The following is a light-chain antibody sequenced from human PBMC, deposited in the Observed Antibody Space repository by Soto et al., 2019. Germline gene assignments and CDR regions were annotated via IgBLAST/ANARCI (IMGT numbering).Light chain of an antibody. CDR1: QSVSSN. Sequence: EIVMTQSPATLSVSPRETATLSCRASQSVSSNLAWYRQKPGQAPRLLIYGASTRATGTPARFSGSGSGTEFTLTIYSLQSEDFAVYYCQQYNNWPLTFGGGTKVDIK. CDR2: GAS. J-gene: IGKJ4*01. V-gene: IGKV3-15*01. CDR3: QQYNNWPLT.